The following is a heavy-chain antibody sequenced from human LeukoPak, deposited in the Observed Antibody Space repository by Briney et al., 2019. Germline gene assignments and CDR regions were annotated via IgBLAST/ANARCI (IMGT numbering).Heavy chain of an antibody. CDR3: ARHSSLKSPFDS. CDR1: SGSISSSGYY. CDR2: IYFSGST. V-gene: IGHV4-39*01. J-gene: IGHJ5*01. Sequence: SETLSLTCTVSSGSISSSGYYWGWIRQPPGKGLQWIGSIYFSGSTYYNPSLKSRVTISVDTSKNQFSLNLASMTAADTAVYYCARHSSLKSPFDSWGQGTLVTVSS.